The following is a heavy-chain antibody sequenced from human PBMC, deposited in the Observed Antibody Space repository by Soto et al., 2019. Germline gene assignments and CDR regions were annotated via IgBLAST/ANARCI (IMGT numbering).Heavy chain of an antibody. CDR2: IYYSGST. Sequence: QLQLQESGPGLVKPSETLSLTCTVSGGSISSSSYYWGWIRQPPGKGLEWIGSIYYSGSTYYNPSLKSRVTISVDTSKNQFSLKLSSVTAADTAVYYCARHPPGSSQLYNWFDPWGQGTLVTVSS. J-gene: IGHJ5*02. CDR3: ARHPPGSSQLYNWFDP. V-gene: IGHV4-39*01. D-gene: IGHD1-1*01. CDR1: GGSISSSSYY.